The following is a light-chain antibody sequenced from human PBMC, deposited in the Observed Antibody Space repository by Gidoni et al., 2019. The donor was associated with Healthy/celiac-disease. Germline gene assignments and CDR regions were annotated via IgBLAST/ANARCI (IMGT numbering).Light chain of an antibody. Sequence: EIVMTQSPATLSVPPGERATLSCRASQSVSSNLAWYQQKPGQAPRLLIYGASTRATAIPARFSGSGSGTEFTLTISSLQSEDFAVYYCQQYNNWPLTFGQGTKVEIK. V-gene: IGKV3-15*01. CDR1: QSVSSN. CDR3: QQYNNWPLT. CDR2: GAS. J-gene: IGKJ1*01.